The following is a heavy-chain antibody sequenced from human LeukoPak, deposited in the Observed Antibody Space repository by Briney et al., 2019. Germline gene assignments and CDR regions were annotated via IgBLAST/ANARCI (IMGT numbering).Heavy chain of an antibody. CDR3: ARDLEYYDSSGFPIYYYGMDV. CDR2: IYYSGST. V-gene: IGHV4-59*01. Sequence: SETLSLTCTVSGGSISSYYWSWIRQPPGKGLEWIGYIYYSGSTNYNPSLKSRVTISVDTSKNQFSLKLSSVTAADTAVYYCARDLEYYDSSGFPIYYYGMDVWGQGTTVTVSS. CDR1: GGSISSYY. J-gene: IGHJ6*02. D-gene: IGHD3-22*01.